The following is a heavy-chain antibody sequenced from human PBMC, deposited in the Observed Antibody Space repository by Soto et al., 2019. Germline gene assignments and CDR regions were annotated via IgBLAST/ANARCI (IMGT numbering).Heavy chain of an antibody. CDR3: SGGYFYYFDY. J-gene: IGHJ4*02. CDR2: IYYSGST. Sequence: SETLSLTFTVSGGSISSSSYYWGWIRQPPGKGLEWIGSIYYSGSTYYNPSLKSRVTISVDTSKNQFSLKLSSVTAADTAVYYCSGGYFYYFDYWGQGTLVTVSS. CDR1: GGSISSSSYY. V-gene: IGHV4-39*01. D-gene: IGHD3-22*01.